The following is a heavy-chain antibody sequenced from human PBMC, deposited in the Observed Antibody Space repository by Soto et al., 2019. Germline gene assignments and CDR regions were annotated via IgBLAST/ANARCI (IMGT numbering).Heavy chain of an antibody. D-gene: IGHD2-2*01. CDR1: GYTLTELS. CDR2: FDPEDGET. V-gene: IGHV1-24*01. Sequence: ASVKVSCKVSGYTLTELSMHWVRQAPGKGLEWMGGFDPEDGETIYAQKFQGRVTMTEDTSTDTAYMELSSLRSEDTAVYYCATGRYCSSTSCYVLGGYDAFDIWGQGTMVTVSS. J-gene: IGHJ3*02. CDR3: ATGRYCSSTSCYVLGGYDAFDI.